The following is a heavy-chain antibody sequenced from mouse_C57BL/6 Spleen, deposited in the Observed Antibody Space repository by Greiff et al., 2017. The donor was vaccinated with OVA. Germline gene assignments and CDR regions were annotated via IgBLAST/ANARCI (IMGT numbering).Heavy chain of an antibody. D-gene: IGHD1-1*01. Sequence: LQESGAELARPGASVKLSCKASGYTFTSYGISWVKQRTGQGLEWIGEIYPRSGNTYYNEKFKGKATLTADKSSSTAYMELRSLTSEDSAVYFCARWHYGSSSYYFDYWGQGTTLTVSS. CDR1: GYTFTSYG. CDR3: ARWHYGSSSYYFDY. CDR2: IYPRSGNT. J-gene: IGHJ2*01. V-gene: IGHV1-81*01.